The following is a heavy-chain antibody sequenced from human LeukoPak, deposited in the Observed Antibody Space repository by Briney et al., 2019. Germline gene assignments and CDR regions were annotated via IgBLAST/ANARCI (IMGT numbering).Heavy chain of an antibody. CDR3: ASSGLDAFDI. CDR2: INHSGST. D-gene: IGHD2-8*02. V-gene: IGHV4-61*08. Sequence: PSETLSLTCTVSGGSISSGGYYWSWIRQPPGKGLEWIGEINHSGSTNYNPSLKSRVTISVDTSKNQFSVKLSSVTAADTAVYYCASSGLDAFDIWGQGTVVIVSS. J-gene: IGHJ3*02. CDR1: GGSISSGGYY.